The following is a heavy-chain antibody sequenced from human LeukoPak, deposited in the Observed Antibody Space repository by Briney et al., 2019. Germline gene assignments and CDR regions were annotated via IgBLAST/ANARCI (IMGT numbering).Heavy chain of an antibody. CDR2: IGHDGADK. D-gene: IGHD3-10*01. Sequence: SGGSLRLSCAASGFTFSHYALHWVRQAPGKGLEWVALIGHDGADKYYADSVKGRFLISRDNSKNMLFLQMNSLIIEDTAVYYCARQSYHYTSGSFSHGQMGYWGQGTLVTVSS. CDR3: ARQSYHYTSGSFSHGQMGY. CDR1: GFTFSHYA. V-gene: IGHV3-30*04. J-gene: IGHJ4*02.